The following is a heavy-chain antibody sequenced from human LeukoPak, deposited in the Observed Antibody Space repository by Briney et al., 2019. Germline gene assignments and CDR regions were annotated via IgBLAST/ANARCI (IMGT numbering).Heavy chain of an antibody. V-gene: IGHV4-30-2*01. CDR3: AREIPVTTATNWFDP. Sequence: SETLSLTCTVSGGSISSGGYYWRWIRQPPGKGLEWIGYIYHSGSTYYNPSLKSRVTISVDRSKNQFSLKLSSVTAADTAVYYCAREIPVTTATNWFDPWGQGTLVTVSS. CDR1: GGSISSGGYY. D-gene: IGHD1/OR15-1a*01. CDR2: IYHSGST. J-gene: IGHJ5*02.